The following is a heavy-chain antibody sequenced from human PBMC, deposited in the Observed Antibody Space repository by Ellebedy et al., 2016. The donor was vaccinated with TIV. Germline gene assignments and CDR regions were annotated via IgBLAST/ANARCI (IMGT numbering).Heavy chain of an antibody. CDR3: ARSEGWVWGSYRYDGFDY. V-gene: IGHV4-34*01. Sequence: GSLRLSCAVYGGSFSGYYWSWIRQPPGKGLEWIGEINHSGSTNYNPSLKSRVTISVDTSKNQFSLKLSSVTAADTAVYYCARSEGWVWGSYRYDGFDYWGQGTLVTVSS. CDR2: INHSGST. D-gene: IGHD3-16*02. J-gene: IGHJ4*02. CDR1: GGSFSGYY.